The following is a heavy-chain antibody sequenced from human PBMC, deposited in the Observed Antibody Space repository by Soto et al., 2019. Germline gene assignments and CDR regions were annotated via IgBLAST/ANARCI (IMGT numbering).Heavy chain of an antibody. V-gene: IGHV5-51*01. CDR2: IYPGDSDT. CDR1: GYSFTSYW. CDR3: ARPHYDFLTGYSWSYFDY. D-gene: IGHD3-9*01. Sequence: GESLKISCKGYGYSFTSYWIGWVRQMPGKGLEWMGIIYPGDSDTRYSPSFQGQVTISADKSISTAYLQWSSLKASDTAMYYCARPHYDFLTGYSWSYFDYWGQGTLVTVS. J-gene: IGHJ4*02.